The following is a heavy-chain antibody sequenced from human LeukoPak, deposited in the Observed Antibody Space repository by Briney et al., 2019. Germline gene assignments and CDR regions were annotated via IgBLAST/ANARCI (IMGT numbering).Heavy chain of an antibody. CDR1: GFTFSSYW. V-gene: IGHV3-7*01. D-gene: IGHD2-2*01. CDR2: IKQDGSEK. J-gene: IGHJ2*01. Sequence: SGGSLRLSCAASGFTFSSYWMNWVRQAPGKGLEWVANIKQDGSEKYYVDSVKGRFTISRDNAKNSLYLQMNSLRAEDTAAYYCARVGLSSTSLFFYWYFDLWGRGTLVTVSS. CDR3: ARVGLSSTSLFFYWYFDL.